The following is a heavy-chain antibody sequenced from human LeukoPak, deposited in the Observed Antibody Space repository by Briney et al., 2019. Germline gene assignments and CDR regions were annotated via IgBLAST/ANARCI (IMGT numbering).Heavy chain of an antibody. CDR1: GFTFSNAW. Sequence: PGGSLRLSCAASGFTFSNAWMSWVRQAPGKGLEWVGRIKSRTDGGTTDYAAPVKGRFTISRDDSKNTVYLQMNSLRTEDTAVYYCTTGWGGMVRYYYWGQGTLVTVSS. J-gene: IGHJ4*02. CDR3: TTGWGGMVRYYY. D-gene: IGHD3-10*01. V-gene: IGHV3-15*01. CDR2: IKSRTDGGTT.